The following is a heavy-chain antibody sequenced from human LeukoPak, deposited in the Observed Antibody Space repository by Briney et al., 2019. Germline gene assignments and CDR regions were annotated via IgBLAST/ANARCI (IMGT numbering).Heavy chain of an antibody. D-gene: IGHD6-19*01. CDR1: GFTFDDYA. CDR2: ISWNSGSI. Sequence: GGSLRLSCAASGFTFDDYAMHWVRQPPGKGLEWVSGISWNSGSIGYADSVKGRFTISRDNAKNSLYLQMNSLRAEDTALYYCAKEGSGWYYFDYWGQGTLVTVSS. CDR3: AKEGSGWYYFDY. J-gene: IGHJ4*02. V-gene: IGHV3-9*01.